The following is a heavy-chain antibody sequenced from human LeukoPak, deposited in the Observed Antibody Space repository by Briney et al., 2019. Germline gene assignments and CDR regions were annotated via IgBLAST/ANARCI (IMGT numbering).Heavy chain of an antibody. CDR1: GFTFDDYA. Sequence: SLRLSCAASGFTFDDYAMHWVRQAPGKGLEWVSGISWNSGSIGYADSVKGRFTISRDNAKNSLYLQMNSLRAEDTALYYCAKDMGASGTSLAADYWGQGTLVTVSS. CDR2: ISWNSGSI. D-gene: IGHD1-26*01. J-gene: IGHJ4*02. CDR3: AKDMGASGTSLAADY. V-gene: IGHV3-9*01.